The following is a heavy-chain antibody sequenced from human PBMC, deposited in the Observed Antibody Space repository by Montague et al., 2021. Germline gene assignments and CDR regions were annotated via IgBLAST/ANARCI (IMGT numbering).Heavy chain of an antibody. V-gene: IGHV4-39*07. CDR3: ARVFSSWYVGWFDP. Sequence: SETLSLTCTVSGASITGNIYYWGWIRQSPGKGLEWIGSIYYSGNSFYQPSLKSRITMAVDTSKNQFSLKLSSATAADTAIYYCARVFSSWYVGWFDPWGQGTLVTVSS. CDR1: GASITGNIYY. J-gene: IGHJ5*02. CDR2: IYYSGNS. D-gene: IGHD6-13*01.